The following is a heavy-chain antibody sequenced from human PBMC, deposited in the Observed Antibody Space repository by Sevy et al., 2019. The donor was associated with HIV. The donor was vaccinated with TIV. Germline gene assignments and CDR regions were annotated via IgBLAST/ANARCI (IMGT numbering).Heavy chain of an antibody. D-gene: IGHD3-22*01. V-gene: IGHV1-69*13. J-gene: IGHJ3*02. CDR1: GGTFSSYA. Sequence: ASVKVSCKASGGTFSSYAISWVRQAPGQGLEWMGRIIPIFGTANYAQKFQGRVTITADESTSTAYMELSSLRSEDTAVYYCARSKQSYYYDSSGYYGDAFDIWGQGTMVTVSS. CDR3: ARSKQSYYYDSSGYYGDAFDI. CDR2: IIPIFGTA.